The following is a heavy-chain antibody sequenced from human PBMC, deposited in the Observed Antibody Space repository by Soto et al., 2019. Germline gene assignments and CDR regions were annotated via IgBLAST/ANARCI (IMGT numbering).Heavy chain of an antibody. CDR3: ARAYCSSTSCYHFGMDV. V-gene: IGHV3-21*01. CDR2: ISSSSSYI. D-gene: IGHD2-2*01. CDR1: GFTFSSYS. J-gene: IGHJ6*02. Sequence: GGSLRLSCAASGFTFSSYSMNWVRQAPGKGLEWVSSISSSSSYIYYADSVKGRFTISRDNAKNSLYLQMNSLRAEDTAVYYCARAYCSSTSCYHFGMDVWGQGTTVTVSS.